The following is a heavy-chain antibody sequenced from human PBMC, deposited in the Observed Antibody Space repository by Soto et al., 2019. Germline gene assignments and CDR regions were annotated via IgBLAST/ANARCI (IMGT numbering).Heavy chain of an antibody. CDR3: TTADSGHKFDY. J-gene: IGHJ4*02. Sequence: QLVQSGAEVKKPEASVKVSCKASGYTFRSYSIAWVRQAPGQGLEWMGWISVYTGKTNYAQKFQGRVTMTTDTSTSTAYMHLWSLTYDDTAVYYCTTADSGHKFDYWGQGTLVTVSS. D-gene: IGHD1-26*01. V-gene: IGHV1-18*01. CDR1: GYTFRSYS. CDR2: ISVYTGKT.